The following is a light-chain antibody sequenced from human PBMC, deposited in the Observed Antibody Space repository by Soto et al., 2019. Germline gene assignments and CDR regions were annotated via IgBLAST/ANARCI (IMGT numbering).Light chain of an antibody. CDR3: QQYGSSPPDIT. CDR2: DAS. J-gene: IGKJ5*01. Sequence: EIVLTQSPATLSLSPGERATLSCRASQSVSSYLAWYQQKPGQAPRLLIYDASNRATGIPARFSGSGSGTDFTLTISRLEPEDFAVYYCQQYGSSPPDITFGQGTRLEIK. CDR1: QSVSSY. V-gene: IGKV3-11*01.